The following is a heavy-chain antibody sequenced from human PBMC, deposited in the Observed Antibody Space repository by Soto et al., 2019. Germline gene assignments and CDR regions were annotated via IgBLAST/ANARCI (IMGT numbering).Heavy chain of an antibody. CDR3: ARAVYNWNDMGFNWFDP. V-gene: IGHV3-7*01. D-gene: IGHD1-20*01. CDR2: IKQDGSDK. CDR1: GFTFSSYW. Sequence: GGSLRLSCAASGFTFSSYWMSWVRQAPGKGLEWVANIKQDGSDKYYVDSVKGRFTISRDNAKNSLYLQMNSLRAEDTAVYYCARAVYNWNDMGFNWFDPWGQGTLVTVSS. J-gene: IGHJ5*02.